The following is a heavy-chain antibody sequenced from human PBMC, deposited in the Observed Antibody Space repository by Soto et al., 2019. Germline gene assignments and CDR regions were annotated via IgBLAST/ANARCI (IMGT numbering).Heavy chain of an antibody. J-gene: IGHJ4*02. CDR2: ILHTEGT. CDR1: GGSISGGGFS. V-gene: IGHV4-30-2*01. CDR3: ARLQFGEGFDY. Sequence: SETLSLTCAVSGGSISGGGFSWSWIRQPPGKGLEWIGYILHTEGTQYNPSLKSRVSMSVDKSKNQFSLHLTSVTAADTAVYYCARLQFGEGFDYWGQGALVTVSS. D-gene: IGHD3-10*01.